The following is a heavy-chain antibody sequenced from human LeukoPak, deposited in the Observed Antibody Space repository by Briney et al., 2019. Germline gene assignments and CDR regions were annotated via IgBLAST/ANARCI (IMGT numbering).Heavy chain of an antibody. V-gene: IGHV5-10-1*01. J-gene: IGHJ6*04. CDR1: GYSFTSYW. D-gene: IGHD5-12*01. Sequence: GESLKISCKGSGYSFTSYWISWVRQTPGKGLEWMGRIDPSDSYTNYSPSFQGHVTISADKSISTAYLQWSSLKASDTAMYYCARGTIVATIGYYNNYGMDVWGKGTTVTVSS. CDR2: IDPSDSYT. CDR3: ARGTIVATIGYYNNYGMDV.